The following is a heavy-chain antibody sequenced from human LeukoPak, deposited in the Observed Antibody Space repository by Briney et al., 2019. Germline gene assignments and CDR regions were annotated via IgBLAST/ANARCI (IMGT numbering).Heavy chain of an antibody. CDR3: ARDVHQARISGAQASALRWDYYYMDV. V-gene: IGHV1-2*02. Sequence: GASVKVSCKASGYTFTGYYMHWVRQAPGQGLEWMGWINPNSGGTNYAQKFQGRVTMTRDTSISTAYMELSRLRSDDTAVYYCARDVHQARISGAQASALRWDYYYMDVWGKGTTVTVSS. CDR2: INPNSGGT. CDR1: GYTFTGYY. J-gene: IGHJ6*03. D-gene: IGHD4-23*01.